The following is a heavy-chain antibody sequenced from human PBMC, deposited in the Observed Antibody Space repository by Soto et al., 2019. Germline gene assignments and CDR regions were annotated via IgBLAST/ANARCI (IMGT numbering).Heavy chain of an antibody. CDR1: GYTFTSYG. CDR2: ISAYNGNT. Sequence: QVQLVQSGAEVKKPGASVKVSCKASGYTFTSYGISWVRQAPGQGLEWMGWISAYNGNTNYAQKLQGRVTMTTDTSTSTTYTELRSLRSDDTAVYYCARTGGLGEKATPKPSDYWSQGTLLTVSS. CDR3: ARTGGLGEKATPKPSDY. J-gene: IGHJ4*02. D-gene: IGHD3-10*01. V-gene: IGHV1-18*04.